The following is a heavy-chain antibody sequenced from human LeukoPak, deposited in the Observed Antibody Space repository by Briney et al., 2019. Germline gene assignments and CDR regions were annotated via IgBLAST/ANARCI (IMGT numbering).Heavy chain of an antibody. D-gene: IGHD2-2*02. Sequence: PSETLSLTCTVSGGSISSYYWSWIRQPPGKGLEWIGYIYYSGSTNYNPSLKSRVTISVDTSKNQFSLKLSSVTAADTAVYYCARDRRYCSSTSCYISGMDVWGQGTTVTVSS. CDR2: IYYSGST. J-gene: IGHJ6*02. CDR3: ARDRRYCSSTSCYISGMDV. V-gene: IGHV4-59*01. CDR1: GGSISSYY.